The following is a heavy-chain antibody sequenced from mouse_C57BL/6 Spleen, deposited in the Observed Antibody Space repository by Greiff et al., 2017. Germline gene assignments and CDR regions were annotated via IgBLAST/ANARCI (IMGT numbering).Heavy chain of an antibody. CDR2: IDPETGGT. J-gene: IGHJ1*03. V-gene: IGHV1-15*01. Sequence: QVQLQQSGAELVRPGASVTLSCKASGYTFTDYEMHWVKQTPVHGLEWIGAIDPETGGTAYNQKFKGKAILTADKSSSTAYMELRSLTSEDSAVYYCTRGGDGYFDVWGTGTTVTVSS. CDR1: GYTFTDYE. CDR3: TRGGDGYFDV.